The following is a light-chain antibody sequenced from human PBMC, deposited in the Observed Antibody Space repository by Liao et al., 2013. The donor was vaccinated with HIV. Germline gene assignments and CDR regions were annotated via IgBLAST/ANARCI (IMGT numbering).Light chain of an antibody. CDR2: QDT. CDR3: QAWDSFTAV. V-gene: IGLV3-1*01. CDR1: KLGDKY. J-gene: IGLJ1*01. Sequence: SYEVTQPPSVSVSPGQTASITCSGHKLGDKYACWYQQKPGQSPVLVIYQDTKRPSGIPERFSGSNSGNTATLTISGTQPMDEADYYCQAWDSFTAVFGTGTKVTRP.